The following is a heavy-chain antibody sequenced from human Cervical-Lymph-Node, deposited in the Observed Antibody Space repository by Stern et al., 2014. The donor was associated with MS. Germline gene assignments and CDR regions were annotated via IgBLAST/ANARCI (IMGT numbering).Heavy chain of an antibody. CDR1: GASITGGGSF. CDR2: IYTSGST. J-gene: IGHJ6*02. Sequence: VQLVESGPGLVKPSQTLSLTCTVSGASITGGGSFWSWIRQPAGKRLEWIGRIYTSGSTDYPPSLKSRVTISVDALKNQFSLNLTSVTAADTAVYYCARDSAAGSSIRDYYFGLDVWGQGTTVTVSS. CDR3: ARDSAAGSSIRDYYFGLDV. V-gene: IGHV4-61*02. D-gene: IGHD6-19*01.